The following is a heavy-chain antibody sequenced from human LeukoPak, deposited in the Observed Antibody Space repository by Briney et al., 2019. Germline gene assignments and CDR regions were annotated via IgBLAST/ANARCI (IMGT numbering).Heavy chain of an antibody. D-gene: IGHD4-17*01. CDR2: IYSGGST. Sequence: GGSLRLSCAASGFTFSNYLMSWVRQAPGKGLEWVSVIYSGGSTYYADSVKGRFTISRDNSKNTLYLQMNSLRAEDTAVYYCASTFYGDSPPYWGQGTLVTVSS. V-gene: IGHV3-66*01. J-gene: IGHJ4*02. CDR3: ASTFYGDSPPY. CDR1: GFTFSNYL.